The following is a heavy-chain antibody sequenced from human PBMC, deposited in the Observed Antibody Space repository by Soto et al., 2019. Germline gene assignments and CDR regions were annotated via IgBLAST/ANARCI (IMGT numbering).Heavy chain of an antibody. CDR3: ARERGLYCSSTSCYLDY. D-gene: IGHD2-2*01. CDR2: INAGNGNT. V-gene: IGHV1-3*01. Sequence: ASVKVSCKASGYTFTSYAMHWVRQAPGQRLEWMGWINAGNGNTKYSQKFQGRVTITRDTSASTAYMELSSLRSEDTAVYYCARERGLYCSSTSCYLDYWGQGTLVTVSS. CDR1: GYTFTSYA. J-gene: IGHJ4*02.